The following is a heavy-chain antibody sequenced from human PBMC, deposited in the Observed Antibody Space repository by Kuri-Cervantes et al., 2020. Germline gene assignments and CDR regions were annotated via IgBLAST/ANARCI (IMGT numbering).Heavy chain of an antibody. Sequence: ASVKVSCKASGYTFTGYYMHWVRQAPGQGLEWMGWINPNSGGTNYAQKVQGRVTMTRDTSISTAYMELSRLRSDDTAVYYCATEYSSSSPFDYWGQGTLVTVSS. CDR2: INPNSGGT. V-gene: IGHV1-2*02. J-gene: IGHJ4*02. D-gene: IGHD6-6*01. CDR1: GYTFTGYY. CDR3: ATEYSSSSPFDY.